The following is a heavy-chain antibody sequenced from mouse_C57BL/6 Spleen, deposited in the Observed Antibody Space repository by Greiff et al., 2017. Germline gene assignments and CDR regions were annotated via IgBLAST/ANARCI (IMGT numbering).Heavy chain of an antibody. CDR1: GYTFTSYW. CDR2: IYPGSGST. J-gene: IGHJ2*01. D-gene: IGHD1-1*01. Sequence: QVQLQQSGAELVKPGASVKMSCKASGYTFTSYWITWVKQRPGQGLEWIGDIYPGSGSTNYNEKFKSKATLTVDTSSSTAYMQLSSLTSEDSAVYYCARRYGSSHLDYWGQGTTLTVSS. CDR3: ARRYGSSHLDY. V-gene: IGHV1-55*01.